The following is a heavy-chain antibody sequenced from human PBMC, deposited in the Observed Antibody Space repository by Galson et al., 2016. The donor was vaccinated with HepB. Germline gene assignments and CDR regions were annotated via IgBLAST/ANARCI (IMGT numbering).Heavy chain of an antibody. Sequence: SLRLSCVASGFTFSSYSMSWVRQAPGKGLEWVSTISASGDRTYYADSVKGRFTISRDNSRSTLYLQMNSLTADDTAIYYCVQGSTAPAVWGKGTTVTVSS. V-gene: IGHV3-23*01. CDR1: GFTFSSYS. D-gene: IGHD1-26*01. J-gene: IGHJ6*04. CDR3: VQGSTAPAV. CDR2: ISASGDRT.